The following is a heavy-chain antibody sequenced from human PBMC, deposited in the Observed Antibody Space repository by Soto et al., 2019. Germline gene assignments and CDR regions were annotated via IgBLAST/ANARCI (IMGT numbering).Heavy chain of an antibody. CDR3: ASSLRFGESSGLWFDP. J-gene: IGHJ5*02. D-gene: IGHD3-10*01. V-gene: IGHV4-34*01. CDR1: GGSFSGYY. Sequence: SETLSLTCAVYGGSFSGYYWSWIRQPPGKGLEWMGEINHSGSTNYNPSLKSRVTISVDTSKNQFSLKLSSVTAADTAVYYCASSLRFGESSGLWFDPRGQGTLVTVSS. CDR2: INHSGST.